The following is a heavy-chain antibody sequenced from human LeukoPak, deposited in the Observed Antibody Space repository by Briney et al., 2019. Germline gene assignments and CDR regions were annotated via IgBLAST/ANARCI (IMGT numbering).Heavy chain of an antibody. CDR1: GGSISSSSYY. CDR2: IYYSGST. J-gene: IGHJ6*03. CDR3: ARTLGPVAAYYYYYMDV. Sequence: SETLSLTCTVSGGSISSSSYYWGWIRQPPGKGLEWIGSIYYSGSTYYNPSLKSRVTISVDTSKNQFSLKLSSVTAADTAVYYCARTLGPVAAYYYYYMDVWGKGTTVTVSS. V-gene: IGHV4-39*07. D-gene: IGHD2-15*01.